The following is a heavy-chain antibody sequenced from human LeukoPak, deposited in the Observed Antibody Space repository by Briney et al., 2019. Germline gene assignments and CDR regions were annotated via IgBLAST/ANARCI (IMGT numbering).Heavy chain of an antibody. CDR2: FDPEDGET. CDR1: GYTLTELS. V-gene: IGHV1-24*01. Sequence: ASVKVSCKVSGYTLTELSMHWVRQAPGKGLEWMGGFDPEDGETIYAQKFQGRVTMTEDTSTDTAYMELSSLRSEDTAVYYCATPPYRHRIAAALVRPDGFDYWGQGTLVTVSS. J-gene: IGHJ4*02. D-gene: IGHD6-13*01. CDR3: ATPPYRHRIAAALVRPDGFDY.